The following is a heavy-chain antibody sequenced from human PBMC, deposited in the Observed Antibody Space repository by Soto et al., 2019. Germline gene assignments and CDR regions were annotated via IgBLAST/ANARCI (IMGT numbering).Heavy chain of an antibody. Sequence: GGSLRLSCAASGFTFSSYAMHWVRQAPGKGLEWVAVITYDGSNKYYADSVKGRFTNSRDNSKNTLYLQMNSLRADDTAVYYCARVLGYSYGYVDYWGQGTLVTVSS. J-gene: IGHJ4*02. CDR3: ARVLGYSYGYVDY. CDR2: ITYDGSNK. V-gene: IGHV3-30-3*01. CDR1: GFTFSSYA. D-gene: IGHD5-18*01.